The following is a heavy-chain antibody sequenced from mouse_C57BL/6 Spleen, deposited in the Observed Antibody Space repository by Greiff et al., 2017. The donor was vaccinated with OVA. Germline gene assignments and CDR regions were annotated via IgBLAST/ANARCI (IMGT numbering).Heavy chain of an antibody. J-gene: IGHJ2*01. Sequence: EVKLVESGPVLVKPGASVKMSCKASGYKFTDYYMNWVKQSHGKSLEWIGVINPYNGGTSYNQKFKGKATLTVDKSSSTAYMELNSLTSEDSAVYYCARDGNYHDYWGQGTTLTVSS. D-gene: IGHD2-1*01. CDR1: GYKFTDYY. CDR2: INPYNGGT. V-gene: IGHV1-19*01. CDR3: ARDGNYHDY.